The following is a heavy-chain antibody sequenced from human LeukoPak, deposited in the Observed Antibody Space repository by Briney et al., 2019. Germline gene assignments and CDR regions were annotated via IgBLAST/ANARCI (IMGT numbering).Heavy chain of an antibody. CDR1: GGSISSSSYY. D-gene: IGHD3-22*01. CDR2: IYYSGST. J-gene: IGHJ3*02. CDR3: ARQLIHYYDSSGFDAFDI. V-gene: IGHV4-39*01. Sequence: SETLSLTCTVSGGSISSSSYYWGWIRQPPGKGLEWIGSIYYSGSTYYNPSLNSRVTISVDTSKNQFSLKLSSVTAADTAVYYCARQLIHYYDSSGFDAFDIWGQGTMVTVSS.